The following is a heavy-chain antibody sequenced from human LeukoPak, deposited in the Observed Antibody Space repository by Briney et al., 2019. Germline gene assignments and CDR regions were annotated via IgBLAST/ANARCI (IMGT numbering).Heavy chain of an antibody. J-gene: IGHJ4*02. Sequence: PSESLSLTCTVSGGSLSSSLYYWNWIRHPPGRGLEWFGIIYYSGSTYYNPSRKSRVTISVDTSKNQVSLKLSSVTAADTAGYYCARHLHGFIDYWGQGTLVTVSS. CDR1: GGSLSSSLYY. CDR3: ARHLHGFIDY. V-gene: IGHV4-39*01. CDR2: IYYSGST. D-gene: IGHD5-24*01.